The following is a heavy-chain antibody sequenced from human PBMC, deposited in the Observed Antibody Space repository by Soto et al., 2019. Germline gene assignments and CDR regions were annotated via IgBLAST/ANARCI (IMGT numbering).Heavy chain of an antibody. D-gene: IGHD6-13*01. CDR2: ISYDGSNT. Sequence: GGSLRLSCVASGFTFSSYGMHWVRQAPGKGLEWVAIISYDGSNTYYADSVKGRFTISRDNSKNTLYLQMNSLRSEDTAVYYCARALAAAGTPAQFDPWGQGTLVTVSS. J-gene: IGHJ5*02. V-gene: IGHV3-30*03. CDR1: GFTFSSYG. CDR3: ARALAAAGTPAQFDP.